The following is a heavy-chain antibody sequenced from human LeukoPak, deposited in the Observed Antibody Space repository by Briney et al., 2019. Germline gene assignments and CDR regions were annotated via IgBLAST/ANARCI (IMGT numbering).Heavy chain of an antibody. CDR1: GGSVSSGSDY. D-gene: IGHD1-14*01. Sequence: PSETLSLTCTVSGGSVSSGSDYWSWIRQPPGKGLEWIGHISYSGSTNYNPSLKSRVTISVDTSKNQFSLKLSSVTAADTAVYYCARDLGSGTTFDYWGQGTLVTVSS. V-gene: IGHV4-61*01. CDR2: ISYSGST. CDR3: ARDLGSGTTFDY. J-gene: IGHJ4*02.